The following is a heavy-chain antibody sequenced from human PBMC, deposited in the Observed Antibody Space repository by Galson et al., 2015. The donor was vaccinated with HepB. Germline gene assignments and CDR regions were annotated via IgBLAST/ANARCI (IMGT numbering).Heavy chain of an antibody. CDR2: ISAYNGNT. CDR1: GYTFTSYG. Sequence: VKVSCKASGYTFTSYGISWVRQAPGQGLEWMGWISAYNGNTNYAQKLQGRVTMTTDTSTSTAYMELRSLRSDDTAVYYCARDDSYCSSTSCYRPPFDYWGQGTLVTVSS. CDR3: ARDDSYCSSTSCYRPPFDY. J-gene: IGHJ4*02. V-gene: IGHV1-18*01. D-gene: IGHD2-2*01.